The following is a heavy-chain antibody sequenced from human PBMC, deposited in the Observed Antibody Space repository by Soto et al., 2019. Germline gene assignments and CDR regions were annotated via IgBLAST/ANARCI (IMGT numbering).Heavy chain of an antibody. J-gene: IGHJ4*02. CDR3: ARQSVVVMRWLSLDY. D-gene: IGHD2-15*01. CDR2: IYYSGST. CDR1: GGSISSYY. Sequence: PSETLSLTCTVSGGSISSYYWSWIRQPPGKGLEWIGYIYYSGSTNYNPSLKSRVTISVDTSKNQFSLKLSSVTAADTAVYYCARQSVVVMRWLSLDYWGQGTLVTGSS. V-gene: IGHV4-59*08.